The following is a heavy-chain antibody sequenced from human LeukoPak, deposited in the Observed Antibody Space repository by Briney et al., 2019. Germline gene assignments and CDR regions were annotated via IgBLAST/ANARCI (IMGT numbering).Heavy chain of an antibody. CDR1: GGSISSSSYY. V-gene: IGHV4-39*07. CDR2: IYESGST. J-gene: IGHJ6*03. CDR3: ARDIYYMDV. Sequence: SETLSLTCTVSGGSISSSSYYWGWIRQPPGKGLEWIWSIYESGSTSYNPSRKSRVTIAADTSKNQFYLTLSSVTAADTAVSYCARDIYYMDVWGKGATVTVS.